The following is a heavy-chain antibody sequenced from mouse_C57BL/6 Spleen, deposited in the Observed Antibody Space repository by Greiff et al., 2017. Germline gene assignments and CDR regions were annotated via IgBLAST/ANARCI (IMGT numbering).Heavy chain of an antibody. CDR3: ARKGLLDGYVDV. D-gene: IGHD3-1*01. Sequence: VQLQQPGAELVKPGASVKMSCKASGYTFTSYWLTWVKQRPGQGLEWIGDIYPGSGSTNYNEKFKSKATLTVDTSSSTAYMQLSSLTSEDSAVDYCARKGLLDGYVDVWGTGTTVTVSS. V-gene: IGHV1-55*01. J-gene: IGHJ1*03. CDR1: GYTFTSYW. CDR2: IYPGSGST.